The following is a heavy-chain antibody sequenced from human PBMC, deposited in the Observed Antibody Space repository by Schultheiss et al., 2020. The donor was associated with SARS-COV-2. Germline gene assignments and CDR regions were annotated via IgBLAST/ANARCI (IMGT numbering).Heavy chain of an antibody. CDR1: GLTFSSYE. J-gene: IGHJ4*01. Sequence: GESLKISCAAYGLTFSSYEMNWVRQAPGKGLEWISNIRPNGDDKYYAESVRGRFVISRDNAKSSLFLQMNSLRDEDTAIYYCARDVHWGFDSWGQGTLVTVSS. CDR3: ARDVHWGFDS. CDR2: IRPNGDDK. D-gene: IGHD7-27*01. V-gene: IGHV3-48*03.